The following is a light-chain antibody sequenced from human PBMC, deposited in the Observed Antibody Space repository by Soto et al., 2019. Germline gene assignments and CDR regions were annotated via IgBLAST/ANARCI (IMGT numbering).Light chain of an antibody. V-gene: IGLV2-14*01. J-gene: IGLJ1*01. Sequence: QSALTQPASVSGSPGQSITVSCTGTWSDVGGYDSVAWYQHHPGKAPKLLIYEVNNRPSGVSNRFSGSKSGNTASLAISGLLTEDEAVYYCSSYAGSNNFAVFGTGTKVPS. CDR1: WSDVGGYDS. CDR2: EVN. CDR3: SSYAGSNNFAV.